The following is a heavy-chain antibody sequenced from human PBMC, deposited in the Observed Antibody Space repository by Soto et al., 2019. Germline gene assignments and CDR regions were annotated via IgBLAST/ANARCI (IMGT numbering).Heavy chain of an antibody. CDR3: ARGFGRFNY. D-gene: IGHD3-10*01. J-gene: IGHJ4*02. CDR2: IDGSGTTK. V-gene: IGHV3-48*03. Sequence: EVQLLESGGGLVQPGGSLRLSCGVSGFTFNDFEMNWVRQAPGKGLEWLAYIDGSGTTKKYADSGRGRFTISRDNPNNSLFLQRSSLSAADTAIYYGARGFGRFNYWGQGTLVSVSS. CDR1: GFTFNDFE.